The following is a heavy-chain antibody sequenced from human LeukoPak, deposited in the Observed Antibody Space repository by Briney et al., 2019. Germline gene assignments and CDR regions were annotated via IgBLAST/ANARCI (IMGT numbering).Heavy chain of an antibody. V-gene: IGHV3-30-3*01. CDR1: GFTFSSYA. D-gene: IGHD6-19*01. CDR2: ISYDGSNE. J-gene: IGHJ4*02. Sequence: GGSLRLSCAASGFTFSSYAIHWVRQAPGKGLEWVAVISYDGSNEYYADSVKGRFTISRDNSKNTLYLQMNSLRAEDTAVYYCARVGAVAGYDYWGQGTLVTVSS. CDR3: ARVGAVAGYDY.